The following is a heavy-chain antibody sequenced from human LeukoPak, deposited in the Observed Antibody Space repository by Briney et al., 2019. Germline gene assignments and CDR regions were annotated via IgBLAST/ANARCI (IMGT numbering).Heavy chain of an antibody. CDR3: AKDRASGSGSYSYRGFDH. Sequence: GGSLRLSCAASGFTFSSYAMSWVRQAPGKGLEWVSAIIGSRGSTYYADSVKGRFTISRDDSKNTLYLQMNSLRAEDTAVYYCAKDRASGSGSYSYRGFDHWGQGTLVTVSS. CDR1: GFTFSSYA. D-gene: IGHD6-19*01. CDR2: IIGSRGST. V-gene: IGHV3-23*01. J-gene: IGHJ5*02.